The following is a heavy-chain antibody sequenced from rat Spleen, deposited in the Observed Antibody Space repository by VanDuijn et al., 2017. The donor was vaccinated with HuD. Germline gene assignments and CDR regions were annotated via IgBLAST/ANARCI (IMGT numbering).Heavy chain of an antibody. J-gene: IGHJ2*01. V-gene: IGHV5-29*01. CDR1: GFTFSSFP. CDR3: SRGGNYDFDY. D-gene: IGHD1-10*01. Sequence: EVQLVESGGGLVQPGRSLKLSCEASGFTFSSFPMAWVRQAPAKGLEWVATISHDGTTTHYPGSVKGRFTISRDNAKNTLDLQMNSLTSEDTATYYCSRGGNYDFDYWGQGVMVTVSS. CDR2: ISHDGTTT.